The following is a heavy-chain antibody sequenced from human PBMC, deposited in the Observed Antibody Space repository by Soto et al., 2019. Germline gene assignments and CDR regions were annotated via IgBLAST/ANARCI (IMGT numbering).Heavy chain of an antibody. V-gene: IGHV4-59*01. CDR2: ISYSGST. CDR1: GGSISSYY. CDR3: ARDLEYDSGRSDAFDI. D-gene: IGHD3-10*01. J-gene: IGHJ3*02. Sequence: QVQLQESGPGLVKPSETLSLTGTVSGGSISSYYWSWIRQPPGNGLEWIGYISYSGSTKYNPSLNSRVTISVDTSKNQFSLKLSSVTAADTAVYYCARDLEYDSGRSDAFDIWGQGTMVTVSS.